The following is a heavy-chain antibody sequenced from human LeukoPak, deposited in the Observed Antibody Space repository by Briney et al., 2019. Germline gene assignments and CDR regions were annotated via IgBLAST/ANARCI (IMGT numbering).Heavy chain of an antibody. V-gene: IGHV1-24*01. CDR3: ATGVVGAPNFDY. J-gene: IGHJ4*02. CDR2: FDPEDGET. D-gene: IGHD2-15*01. CDR1: GYTLTELS. Sequence: ASVKVSCKVSGYTLTELSMHWVRQAPGKGLEWMGGFDPEDGETIYAQKFQGRVTMTEDTSTDTAYMELSSLRSEDTAVYYCATGVVGAPNFDYWGQGTLVTVSS.